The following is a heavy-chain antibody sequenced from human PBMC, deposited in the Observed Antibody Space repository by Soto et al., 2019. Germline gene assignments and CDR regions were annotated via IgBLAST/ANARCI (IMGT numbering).Heavy chain of an antibody. CDR3: ARETYYDFWSGRERDAFDI. V-gene: IGHV3-48*01. CDR1: GFTFSRYS. D-gene: IGHD3-3*01. CDR2: ISSSSSTI. J-gene: IGHJ3*02. Sequence: GGPRRLSCAATGFTFSRYSMNWVRQAPGKGLEWVSYISSSSSTIYYADSVKGRFTISRDNAKNSLYLQMNSLRAEDTAVYYCARETYYDFWSGRERDAFDIWG.